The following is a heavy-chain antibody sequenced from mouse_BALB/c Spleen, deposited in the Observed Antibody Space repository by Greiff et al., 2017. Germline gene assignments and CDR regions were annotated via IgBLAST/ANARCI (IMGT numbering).Heavy chain of an antibody. V-gene: IGHV1S81*02. CDR2: INPSNGGT. CDR1: GYTFTSYY. D-gene: IGHD1-2*01. CDR3: TSFGPLDFDV. J-gene: IGHJ1*01. Sequence: QVHVKQSGAELVKPGASVKLSCKASGYTFTSYYMYWVKQRPGQGLEWIGEINPSNGGTNFNEKFKSKATLTVDKSSSTAYMQLSSLTSEDSAVYYCTSFGPLDFDVWGAGTTVTVSS.